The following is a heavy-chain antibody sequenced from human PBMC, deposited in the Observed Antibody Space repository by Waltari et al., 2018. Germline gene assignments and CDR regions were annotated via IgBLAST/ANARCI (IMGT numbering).Heavy chain of an antibody. CDR1: GLTFSSYA. V-gene: IGHV3-64*07. D-gene: IGHD2-2*01. J-gene: IGHJ6*02. CDR3: ARDHMVVVPAAMLGDVDYYYGMDV. Sequence: EVQLVESGGGLVQPGGSLRLSCAASGLTFSSYAMHWVRQAPGKGLEYVSAISSNGGSTYYADSVKGRFTISRDNSKNTLYLQMGSLRAEDMAVYYCARDHMVVVPAAMLGDVDYYYGMDVWGQGTTVTVSS. CDR2: ISSNGGST.